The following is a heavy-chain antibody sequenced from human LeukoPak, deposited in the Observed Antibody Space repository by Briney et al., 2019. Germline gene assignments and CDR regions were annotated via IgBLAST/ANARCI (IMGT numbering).Heavy chain of an antibody. CDR2: VFYTGST. D-gene: IGHD3-10*01. Sequence: SETLSLTCTVSGDSLSNYYWSWIRQPPGKGLEWIGYVFYTGSTNFHPSFKSRVTISVDTSKNQFSLKLSSVTAADTAVYYCARLTKNDSGSFRFGKKKRGYMDVWGKGTTVTISS. CDR1: GDSLSNYY. V-gene: IGHV4-59*12. J-gene: IGHJ6*03. CDR3: ARLTKNDSGSFRFGKKKRGYMDV.